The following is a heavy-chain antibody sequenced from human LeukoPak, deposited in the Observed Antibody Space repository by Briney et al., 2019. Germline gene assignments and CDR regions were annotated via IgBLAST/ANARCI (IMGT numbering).Heavy chain of an antibody. V-gene: IGHV1-8*02. J-gene: IGHJ4*02. D-gene: IGHD4-17*01. Sequence: GASVKVSCKASGYTFGIYDINWVRQATGEGRQGLRWINPNTGNTGYAQKFQGRVTFTRDPSISTSYMELSSLTSEDTAVYYCGRVLGGGDSVHFDYWGQGALVTVSS. CDR3: GRVLGGGDSVHFDY. CDR2: INPNTGNT. CDR1: GYTFGIYD.